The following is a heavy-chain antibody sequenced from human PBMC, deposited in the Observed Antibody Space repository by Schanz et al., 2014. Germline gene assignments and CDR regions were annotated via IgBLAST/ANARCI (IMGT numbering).Heavy chain of an antibody. CDR3: AKDTRMTPAGTGVFFDY. J-gene: IGHJ4*02. CDR2: LSAGADRI. D-gene: IGHD6-13*01. Sequence: EVQLVESGGGLVQPGGSLRLSCAASGFTVSINYMSWVRQAPGKGLEWVSALSAGADRIYYANSVKGRFTVTRDNSKNTLYLQMNSLTAEDTAVYFCAKDTRMTPAGTGVFFDYWGQGPLVTVSS. CDR1: GFTVSINY. V-gene: IGHV3-23*04.